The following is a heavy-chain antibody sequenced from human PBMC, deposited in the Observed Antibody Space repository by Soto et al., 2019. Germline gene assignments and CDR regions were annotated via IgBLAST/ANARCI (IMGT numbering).Heavy chain of an antibody. CDR3: ARYYYDSSGYSGSIDI. V-gene: IGHV1-18*01. J-gene: IGHJ3*02. CDR2: ISAYNGNT. CDR1: GYTFTSYG. D-gene: IGHD3-22*01. Sequence: GASVKVSCKASGYTFTSYGISWVRQAPGQGLEWMGRISAYNGNTNYAQKLQGRVTMTTDTSTSTAYMELGSLRSDDTAVYYCARYYYDSSGYSGSIDIWGQGTVVTVSS.